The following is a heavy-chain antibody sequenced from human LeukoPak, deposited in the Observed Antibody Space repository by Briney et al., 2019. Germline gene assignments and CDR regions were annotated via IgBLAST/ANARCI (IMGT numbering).Heavy chain of an antibody. CDR1: GYTFTSYG. V-gene: IGHV1-18*01. Sequence: PRASVKVSCKASGYTFTSYGISWVRQAPGQGLEWMGWISAYNGNTDYAQKLQGRVTMTTDTSTSTAYMELRSLRSDDTAVYYCARDSLLWFGEPYYFDYWGQGTLVTVSS. J-gene: IGHJ4*02. CDR3: ARDSLLWFGEPYYFDY. CDR2: ISAYNGNT. D-gene: IGHD3-10*01.